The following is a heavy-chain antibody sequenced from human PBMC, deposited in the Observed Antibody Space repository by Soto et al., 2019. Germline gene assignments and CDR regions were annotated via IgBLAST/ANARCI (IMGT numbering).Heavy chain of an antibody. CDR3: ARDPPHSGDYFL. V-gene: IGHV3-66*01. CDR2: IYSGGST. D-gene: IGHD4-17*01. CDR1: GFTVSSNY. Sequence: GGSLRLSCAASGFTVSSNYMSWVRQAPGKGLEWVSVIYSGGSTYYADSVKGRFTISRDNSKNTLYLQMNSLRAEDTAVYYCARDPPHSGDYFLWGQGTLVTVSS. J-gene: IGHJ4*02.